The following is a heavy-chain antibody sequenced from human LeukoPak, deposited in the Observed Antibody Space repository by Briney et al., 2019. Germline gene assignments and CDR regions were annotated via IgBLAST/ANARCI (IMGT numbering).Heavy chain of an antibody. CDR3: ARDRGIGIVESRVAFDL. D-gene: IGHD3-22*01. Sequence: SETLSLTCSVSGDSITSFDWSWVRQPAGKGLEWIGRIYSNEHTYSNPSLRGRVTISVDKSSNLVSLRLSSVAAADTGVYYCARDRGIGIVESRVAFDLWGQGTMVTVSS. V-gene: IGHV4-4*07. J-gene: IGHJ3*01. CDR1: GDSITSFD. CDR2: IYSNEHT.